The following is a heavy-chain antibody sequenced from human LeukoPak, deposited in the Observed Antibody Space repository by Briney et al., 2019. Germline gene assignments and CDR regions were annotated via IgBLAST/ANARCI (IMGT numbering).Heavy chain of an antibody. J-gene: IGHJ6*02. CDR2: ISGSGGRT. CDR1: GCSTSSYS. V-gene: IGHV3-23*01. Sequence: PGGSLRLSCAASGCSTSSYSMSWVRLAPPPGLGLVSAISGSGGRTYYPDSVKGRFTLSRDNSINTLYLQMSSPRAEDAAVYYCAKSGGLSGSGRLGMDVWGQGTTVTVSS. D-gene: IGHD3-10*01. CDR3: AKSGGLSGSGRLGMDV.